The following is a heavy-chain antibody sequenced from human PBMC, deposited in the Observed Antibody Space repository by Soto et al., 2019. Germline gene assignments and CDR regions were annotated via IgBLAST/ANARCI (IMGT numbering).Heavy chain of an antibody. D-gene: IGHD3-22*01. CDR2: LSSSSSFR. CDR3: ARESYYYDPGGSTY. Sequence: GGSLRLSCAASGFTFSSYSMNWVRQAPGKGLEWVSSLSSSSSFRYYADSVKGRFTISRDNAKNSLYLQMNSLRAEDTAVYYCARESYYYDPGGSTYRSQRTLVLVSS. CDR1: GFTFSSYS. V-gene: IGHV3-21*01. J-gene: IGHJ4*02.